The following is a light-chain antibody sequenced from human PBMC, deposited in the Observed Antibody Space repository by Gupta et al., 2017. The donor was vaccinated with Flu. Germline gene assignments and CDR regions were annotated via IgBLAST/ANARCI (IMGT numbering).Light chain of an antibody. J-gene: IGKJ1*01. V-gene: IGKV3-20*01. CDR3: QQYATSRT. CDR2: DSS. Sequence: EIVLTQSPGTLSLSPGERATLSCRASQSVSSSSLAWYQQKPGQAPRLLIYDSSSRATGIPDRFSGSGSGTDFTLTISRLEPEDFAVYYCQQYATSRTFGQGTKVEIK. CDR1: QSVSSSS.